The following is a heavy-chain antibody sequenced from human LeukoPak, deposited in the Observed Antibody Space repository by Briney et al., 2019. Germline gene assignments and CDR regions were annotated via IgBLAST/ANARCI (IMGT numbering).Heavy chain of an antibody. CDR3: ARDRQLPVPPSSETRGLYYYYYMDV. Sequence: TASETLSLTCTVSGGSISSYYWSWIRQPPGKGLEWIGYIYYSGSTNYNPSLKSRVTISVDTSKNQFSLKLSSVTAADTAVYYCARDRQLPVPPSSETRGLYYYYYMDVWGKGTTVTVSS. V-gene: IGHV4-59*01. J-gene: IGHJ6*03. CDR2: IYYSGST. CDR1: GGSISSYY. D-gene: IGHD6-6*01.